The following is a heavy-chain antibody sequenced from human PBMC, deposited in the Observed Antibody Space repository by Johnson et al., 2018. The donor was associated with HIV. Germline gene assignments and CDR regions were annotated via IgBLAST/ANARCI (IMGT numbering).Heavy chain of an antibody. J-gene: IGHJ3*01. D-gene: IGHD4-23*01. CDR3: ATVWRNGGRHSFDV. Sequence: QVQLVESGGALVKPGGSLRLSCAASGFKFDDNYMAWIRQSPGKGLEWVSYISSSGGTTLNADSVKGRFASSRNNADNSRYLQMHSLRVEDTALYFCATVWRNGGRHSFDVCGLGTVVTVS. V-gene: IGHV3-11*04. CDR2: ISSSGGTT. CDR1: GFKFDDNY.